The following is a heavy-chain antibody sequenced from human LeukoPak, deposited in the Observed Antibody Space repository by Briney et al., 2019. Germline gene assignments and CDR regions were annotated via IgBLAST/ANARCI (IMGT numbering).Heavy chain of an antibody. J-gene: IGHJ3*02. D-gene: IGHD3-22*01. CDR2: ISGSGGST. Sequence: GGSLRLSCAVSGFTFSSYAMSWARQAPGKGLEWVSAISGSGGSTYYADSVKGRFTISRDNSKNTLYLQMNSLRAEDTAVYYCGKSITRIVVVRPDPFDIWGQGTMVTVSS. V-gene: IGHV3-23*01. CDR3: GKSITRIVVVRPDPFDI. CDR1: GFTFSSYA.